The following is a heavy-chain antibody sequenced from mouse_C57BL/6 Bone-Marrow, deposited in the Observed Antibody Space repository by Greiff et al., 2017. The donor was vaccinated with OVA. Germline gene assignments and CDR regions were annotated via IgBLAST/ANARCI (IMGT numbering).Heavy chain of an antibody. CDR1: GYTFTSYG. D-gene: IGHD2-10*02. V-gene: IGHV1-81*01. CDR2: IYPRSGNT. Sequence: QVQLQQSGAELARPGASVKLSCKASGYTFTSYGISWVKQRTGQGLEWIGEIYPRSGNTYYNEKFKGKATLTADKSYSTAYMELRSLTSEDSAVYFCARRVWAWFAYWGQGTLVTVSA. CDR3: ARRVWAWFAY. J-gene: IGHJ3*01.